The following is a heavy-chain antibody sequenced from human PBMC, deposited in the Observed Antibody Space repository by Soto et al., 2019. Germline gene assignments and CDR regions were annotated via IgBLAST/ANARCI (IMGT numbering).Heavy chain of an antibody. Sequence: ASVKVSCKASGYSFTNNDVSWVRQATGQGLEWMGWMNPGSGDTGYAQKFQGRVTMTRDISIATAYMELSSLRSDDTAIYYCARRETFGLLYWVEPCGEGTQGTVSS. CDR3: ARRETFGLLYWVEP. CDR2: MNPGSGDT. CDR1: GYSFTNND. D-gene: IGHD3-16*01. J-gene: IGHJ5*02. V-gene: IGHV1-8*01.